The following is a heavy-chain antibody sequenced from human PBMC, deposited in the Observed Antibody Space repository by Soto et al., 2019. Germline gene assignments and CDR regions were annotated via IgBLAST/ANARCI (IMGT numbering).Heavy chain of an antibody. D-gene: IGHD3-10*01. Sequence: GGSLRLSCAASGFTFSSYAMHWVRQAPGKGLEWVAVISYDGSNKYYADSVKGRFTISRDNSKNTLYLQMNSLRAEDTAVYYCARESITMVRGVMAAAFDIWGQGTMVTVSS. V-gene: IGHV3-30-3*01. CDR2: ISYDGSNK. CDR3: ARESITMVRGVMAAAFDI. CDR1: GFTFSSYA. J-gene: IGHJ3*02.